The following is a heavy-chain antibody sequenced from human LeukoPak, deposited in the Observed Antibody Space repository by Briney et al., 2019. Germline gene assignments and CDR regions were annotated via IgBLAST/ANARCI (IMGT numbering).Heavy chain of an antibody. D-gene: IGHD2-15*01. CDR3: ARGVVVVVAATPPKTHYYMDV. CDR1: GYTFTSYA. CDR2: INAGNGNT. V-gene: IGHV1-3*03. Sequence: ASVKVSCKASGYTFTSYAMHWVRQAPGQRLEWMGWINAGNGNTKYSQEFQGRVTITRDTSASTAYMELSSLRSEDMAVYYCARGVVVVVAATPPKTHYYMDVWGKGTTVTISS. J-gene: IGHJ6*03.